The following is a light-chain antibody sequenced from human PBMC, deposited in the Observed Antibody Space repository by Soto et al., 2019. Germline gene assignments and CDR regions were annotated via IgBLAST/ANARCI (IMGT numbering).Light chain of an antibody. V-gene: IGKV3-15*01. CDR1: QSVSSN. Sequence: EIVMTHSPATLSVSPWEIATLSFRSSQSVSSNLAWYQQKPGQAPRLLIYGASTRATGIPARFSGGGSGTDSTLTISRLEPEDFAVYYCQKFSSYPLNFGGGTKVDIK. CDR3: QKFSSYPLN. J-gene: IGKJ4*01. CDR2: GAS.